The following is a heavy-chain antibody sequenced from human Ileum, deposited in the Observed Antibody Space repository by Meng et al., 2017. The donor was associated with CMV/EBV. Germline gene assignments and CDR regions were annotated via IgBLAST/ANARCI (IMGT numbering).Heavy chain of an antibody. CDR3: ARGVAGGPFDY. D-gene: IGHD2-15*01. J-gene: IGHJ4*02. CDR1: GGSFSGYY. CDR2: INHSGST. V-gene: IGHV4-34*01. Sequence: QVQLQLWGAGLLKPSETLSLTCAVYGGSFSGYYWSWIRQPPGKGLEWIGEINHSGSTNYNPSLKSRVTISVDTSKNQFFLKLSSVTAADTAVYYCARGVAGGPFDYWGQGTLVTVSS.